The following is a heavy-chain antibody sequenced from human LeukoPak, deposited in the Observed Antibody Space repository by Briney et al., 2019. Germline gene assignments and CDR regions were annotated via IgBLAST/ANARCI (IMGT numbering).Heavy chain of an antibody. V-gene: IGHV4-39*01. D-gene: IGHD1-26*01. CDR2: IYYSGST. Sequence: PSETLSLTCTVSGGSISSSSYYWGWIRQPPGKGLEWIGSIYYSGSTYYNPSLKSRVTISVDTSKSQFSLKLSSVTAADTAVYYCARMLIVGATLIDYWGQGTLVTVSS. CDR3: ARMLIVGATLIDY. J-gene: IGHJ4*02. CDR1: GGSISSSSYY.